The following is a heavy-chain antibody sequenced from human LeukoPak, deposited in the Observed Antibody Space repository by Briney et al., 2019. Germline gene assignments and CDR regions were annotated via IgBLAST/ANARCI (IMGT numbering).Heavy chain of an antibody. J-gene: IGHJ4*02. Sequence: PGGSLRLSCAASGFTFSSYGMNWVRQAPGKGLEWVSGITSRSTTYYADSVKGRFNISRDNSKNMVWLQINSPTAEDTATYYCAKDGNWARFEDWGQGTLVTVSS. CDR2: ITSRSTT. D-gene: IGHD7-27*01. V-gene: IGHV3-23*01. CDR3: AKDGNWARFED. CDR1: GFTFSSYG.